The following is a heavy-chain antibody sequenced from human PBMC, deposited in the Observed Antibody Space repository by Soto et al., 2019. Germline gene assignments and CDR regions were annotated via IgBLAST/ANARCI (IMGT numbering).Heavy chain of an antibody. Sequence: QITLKESGPTLVKPTQTLTLTCTFSGFSLSTSGVGVGWIRQPPGKALEWLAVIYWDDDKRYSPSLKSRLTITKDTSKNQVVLTMTNVDPVDSATYYCAHRPYYGDYGGSFDYWGQGTLVIVSS. CDR1: GFSLSTSGVG. CDR2: IYWDDDK. CDR3: AHRPYYGDYGGSFDY. V-gene: IGHV2-5*02. D-gene: IGHD4-17*01. J-gene: IGHJ4*02.